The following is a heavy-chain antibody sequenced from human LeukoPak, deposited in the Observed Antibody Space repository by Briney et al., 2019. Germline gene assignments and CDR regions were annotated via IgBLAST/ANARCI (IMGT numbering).Heavy chain of an antibody. D-gene: IGHD2-2*01. CDR3: ASLHCSSTSCYAPYAPNFDY. CDR1: GGSFSGYY. V-gene: IGHV4-34*01. J-gene: IGHJ4*02. CDR2: INHSGST. Sequence: SETLSLTCAVYGGSFSGYYWSWIRQPPGKGLEWIGEINHSGSTNYNPSLKSRVTISVDTSKNQFSLKLSSATAADTAVYYCASLHCSSTSCYAPYAPNFDYWGQGTLVTVSS.